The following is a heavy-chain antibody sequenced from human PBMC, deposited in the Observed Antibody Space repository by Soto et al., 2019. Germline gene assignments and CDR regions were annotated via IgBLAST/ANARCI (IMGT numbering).Heavy chain of an antibody. D-gene: IGHD1-26*01. CDR1: GFTFSSYA. V-gene: IGHV3-23*01. Sequence: EVQLLESGGGLVQPGGSLRLSCAASGFTFSSYAMSWVRQAPGKGLEWVSTISDSAGDTYYADSVKGRFTIYRDNSKNTLYLQMKSLRAEDTAVYYCARDFGSTVGATDYWGQGTLVTVSS. CDR3: ARDFGSTVGATDY. CDR2: ISDSAGDT. J-gene: IGHJ4*02.